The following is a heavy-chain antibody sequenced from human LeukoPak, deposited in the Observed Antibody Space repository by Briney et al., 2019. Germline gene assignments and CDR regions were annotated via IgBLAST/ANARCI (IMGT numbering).Heavy chain of an antibody. CDR1: GYSFSNSW. V-gene: IGHV5-51*01. D-gene: IGHD3-10*01. CDR2: IYPGDSDS. CDR3: ARQWADGSGSYYFY. Sequence: GESLKISCKGSGYSFSNSWIGWVRQKPGKGLEWMGTIYPGDSDSRYSLSFEGQVTFSADKSISTAYLQWSSLKSSDTAMYYCARQWADGSGSYYFYWGQGTLVTVSS. J-gene: IGHJ4*02.